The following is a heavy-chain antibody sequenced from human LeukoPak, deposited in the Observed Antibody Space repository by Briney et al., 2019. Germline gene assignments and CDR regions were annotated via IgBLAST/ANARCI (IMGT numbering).Heavy chain of an antibody. CDR3: ARKRRPVMHVWFDP. CDR1: GYTFTGYY. V-gene: IGHV1-2*02. CDR2: INPNSGGT. D-gene: IGHD1-1*01. Sequence: ASVKVSCKASGYTFTGYYMHWVRQAPGQGLEWMGWINPNSGGTNYAQKFQGRVPMTRDTSISTAYMELSRLRSDDTAVYYCARKRRPVMHVWFDPWGQGTLVTVSS. J-gene: IGHJ5*02.